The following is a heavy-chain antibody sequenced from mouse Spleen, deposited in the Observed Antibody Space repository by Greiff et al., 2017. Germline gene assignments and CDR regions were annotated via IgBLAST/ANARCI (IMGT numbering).Heavy chain of an antibody. J-gene: IGHJ3*01. D-gene: IGHD4-1*01. Sequence: EVKLLESGPVLVKPGASVKMSCKASGYTFTDYYMNWVKQSHGKSLEWIGVINPYNGGTSYNQKFKGKATLTVDKSSSTAYMELNSLTSEDSAVYYCAKLGFAYWGQGTLVTVSA. V-gene: IGHV1-19*01. CDR1: GYTFTDYY. CDR3: AKLGFAY. CDR2: INPYNGGT.